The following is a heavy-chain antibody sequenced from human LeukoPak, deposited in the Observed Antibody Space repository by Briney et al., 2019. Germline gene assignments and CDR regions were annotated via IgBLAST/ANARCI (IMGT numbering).Heavy chain of an antibody. V-gene: IGHV4-39*07. CDR2: IYYSGST. CDR1: GGSISSSSYY. D-gene: IGHD6-13*01. J-gene: IGHJ4*02. Sequence: SETLSLTCTVSGGSISSSSYYWGWIRQPPGKGLEWIGSIYYSGSTYYNPSLKSRVTISVDTSKNQFSLKLSSVTAADTAVYYCSVVSSSWYFTMDYWGQGTLVTVSS. CDR3: SVVSSSWYFTMDY.